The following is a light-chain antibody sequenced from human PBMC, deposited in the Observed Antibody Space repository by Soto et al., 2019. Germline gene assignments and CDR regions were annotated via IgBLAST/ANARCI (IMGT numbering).Light chain of an antibody. CDR2: GAS. V-gene: IGKV3-20*01. J-gene: IGKJ3*01. CDR1: QSVSSSY. CDR3: QQYGSSLFT. Sequence: EIVLTQSPGTLSLSPGERATLSCRASQSVSSSYLAWYQQKPGQAPRLLIYGASSRATGIPDRFSGSGSGTDFTLTISSLEPEDCAVYYWQQYGSSLFTFGPGTKVDIK.